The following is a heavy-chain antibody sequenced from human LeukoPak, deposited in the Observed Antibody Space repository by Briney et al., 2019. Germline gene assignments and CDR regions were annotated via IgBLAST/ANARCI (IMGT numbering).Heavy chain of an antibody. D-gene: IGHD6-13*01. CDR1: GFSLSTSGVG. Sequence: ESGPTLVKPTQTLTLTCTFSGFSLSTSGVGVGWIRQPPGKALEWLALIYWDDDKRYSPSLKSRLTITKDTSKNQVVLTMTNMDPVDTATCYCAHILLGKQQLEEYFQHWGQGTLVTVSS. CDR3: AHILLGKQQLEEYFQH. J-gene: IGHJ1*01. CDR2: IYWDDDK. V-gene: IGHV2-5*02.